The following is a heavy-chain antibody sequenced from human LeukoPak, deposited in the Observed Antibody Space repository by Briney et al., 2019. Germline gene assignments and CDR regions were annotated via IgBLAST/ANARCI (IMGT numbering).Heavy chain of an antibody. Sequence: GFLRLSCAASGFTFSNYWINWVRQAPGKGLEWVANIKQDGSETYCVDSVKGRFTISRDNAKNSLYLQMNSLRDEDTAVYYCARGGSGYSYGKIDSWGQGILVPVSS. CDR1: GFTFSNYW. CDR2: IKQDGSET. J-gene: IGHJ4*02. D-gene: IGHD5-18*01. V-gene: IGHV3-7*01. CDR3: ARGGSGYSYGKIDS.